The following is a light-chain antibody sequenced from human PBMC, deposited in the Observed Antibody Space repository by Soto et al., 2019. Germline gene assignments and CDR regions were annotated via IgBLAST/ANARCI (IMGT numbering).Light chain of an antibody. V-gene: IGKV1-6*01. CDR3: LQDDTYPLT. Sequence: AIQMTQSQSSLSASVGDRVTVTCRASQDIRTDLGWYQQRPGKAPQLLIYGASRLQSGVPSRFSGSGSGTDFTLTISSLQPEDFATYYCLQDDTYPLTFGGGTKVDIK. CDR2: GAS. J-gene: IGKJ4*01. CDR1: QDIRTD.